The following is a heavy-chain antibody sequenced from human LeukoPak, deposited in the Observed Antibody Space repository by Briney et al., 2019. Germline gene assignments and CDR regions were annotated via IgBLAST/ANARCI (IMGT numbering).Heavy chain of an antibody. J-gene: IGHJ5*02. CDR1: GGSISSYY. V-gene: IGHV4-59*12. Sequence: PSETLSLTCTVSGGSISSYYWSWIRQPPGKGLEWIGYIYYSGSTNYNPSLESRVTISVDTSKNQFSLKLTSVTAADTAVFYCARESGYYDVLTGYYNQNWFDPWGQGTLVTVSS. D-gene: IGHD3-9*01. CDR3: ARESGYYDVLTGYYNQNWFDP. CDR2: IYYSGST.